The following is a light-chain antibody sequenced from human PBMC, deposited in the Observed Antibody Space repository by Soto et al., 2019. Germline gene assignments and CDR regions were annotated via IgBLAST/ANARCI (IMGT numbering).Light chain of an antibody. Sequence: QSALTQPASVSGSPGQSITISCTGTTSDVGGYNFVSWYQLHPGKAPKLMIFEVNNRPSGVSNRFSGSKSGNTASLTISGLQAEDEADYCCSSYTSSGTRVFGTGTKVTVL. CDR2: EVN. V-gene: IGLV2-14*01. CDR1: TSDVGGYNF. J-gene: IGLJ1*01. CDR3: SSYTSSGTRV.